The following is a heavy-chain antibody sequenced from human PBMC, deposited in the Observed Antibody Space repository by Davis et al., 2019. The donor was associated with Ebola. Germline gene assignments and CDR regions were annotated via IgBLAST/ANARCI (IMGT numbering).Heavy chain of an antibody. J-gene: IGHJ5*02. CDR3: ARLRLWFGETPYWFDP. CDR1: GGSISSGGYS. Sequence: SETLSLTCAVSGGSISSGGYSWSWIRQPPGKGLEWIGYIYHSGSTYYNPSLKSRVTISVDRSKNQFSLKLSYVTAAETAVYYCARLRLWFGETPYWFDPWGQGTLVTVSS. V-gene: IGHV4-30-2*01. D-gene: IGHD3-10*01. CDR2: IYHSGST.